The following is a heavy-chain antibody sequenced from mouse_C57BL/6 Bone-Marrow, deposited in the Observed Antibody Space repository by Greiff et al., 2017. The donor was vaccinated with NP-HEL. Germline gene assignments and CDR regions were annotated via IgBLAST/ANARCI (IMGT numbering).Heavy chain of an antibody. Sequence: QVQLQQPGAELVKPGASVKLSCKASGYTFTSYWMHWVKQRPGRGLEWIGRIDPNSGGTKYNEKFKSKATLTVDKPSSTAYMQLSSLTSGDSGVYYWARRARNWAGLAYWGQGTLVTVSA. V-gene: IGHV1-72*01. D-gene: IGHD4-1*01. J-gene: IGHJ3*01. CDR2: IDPNSGGT. CDR3: ARRARNWAGLAY. CDR1: GYTFTSYW.